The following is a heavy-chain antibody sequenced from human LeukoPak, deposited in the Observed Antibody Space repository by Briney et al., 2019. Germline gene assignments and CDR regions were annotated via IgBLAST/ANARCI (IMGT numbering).Heavy chain of an antibody. CDR3: AIGLGYCSGGSCYS. CDR1: GFTFSSYA. J-gene: IGHJ4*02. D-gene: IGHD2-15*01. Sequence: PSGGSLRLSCAASGFTFSSYAMSWVRQAPGKGLEWVSAISGSGGRTYYADSVKGRFTISRDNSKNTPYLQMNSLRAEDTAVYYCAIGLGYCSGGSCYSWGQGTLVTVSS. CDR2: ISGSGGRT. V-gene: IGHV3-23*01.